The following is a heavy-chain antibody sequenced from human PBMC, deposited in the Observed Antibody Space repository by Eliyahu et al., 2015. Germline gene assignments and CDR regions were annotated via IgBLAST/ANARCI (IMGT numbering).Heavy chain of an antibody. CDR1: GFTFSTYP. J-gene: IGHJ5*02. V-gene: IGHV3-23*01. CDR2: VTESGVNT. D-gene: IGHD1-1*01. Sequence: EVQLLESGGGLVQPGGSLRLSCTASGFTFSTYPMNWVRLAPGKGLEWVSSVTESGVNTNYADSVKGRFTISRDNSKTTLYLQMNSLRAEDTAVYYCAKDRTAGTYGVFDPWGQGTLVTVAS. CDR3: AKDRTAGTYGVFDP.